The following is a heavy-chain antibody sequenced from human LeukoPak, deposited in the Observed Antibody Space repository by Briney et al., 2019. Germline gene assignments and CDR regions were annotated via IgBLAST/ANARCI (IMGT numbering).Heavy chain of an antibody. CDR3: ARNYDSSGYTAFGY. CDR2: IYYSGST. Sequence: SETLSLTCTVSGGSISSYYWSWIRRPPGKGLEWIGHIYYSGSTNYNPSLKSRVTISVDTSKSQFSLNLSSVTAADTAVYYCARNYDSSGYTAFGYWGRGTLVTVSS. V-gene: IGHV4-59*01. CDR1: GGSISSYY. D-gene: IGHD3-22*01. J-gene: IGHJ4*02.